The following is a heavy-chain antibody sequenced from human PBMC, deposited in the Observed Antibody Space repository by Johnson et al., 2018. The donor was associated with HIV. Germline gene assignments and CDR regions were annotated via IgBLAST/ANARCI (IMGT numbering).Heavy chain of an antibody. CDR3: AKARSGSADDAFDI. J-gene: IGHJ3*02. Sequence: EVQVVESGGGVVQPGRSLRLSCAASGFTVSSNYMSWVRQAPGKGLEWVSVIYSGGSTYYADAVKGRFTISRDNSKNTLYLQMNSLRAEDTAVYYCAKARSGSADDAFDIWGQGTMVTVSS. D-gene: IGHD1-26*01. V-gene: IGHV3-66*02. CDR2: IYSGGST. CDR1: GFTVSSNY.